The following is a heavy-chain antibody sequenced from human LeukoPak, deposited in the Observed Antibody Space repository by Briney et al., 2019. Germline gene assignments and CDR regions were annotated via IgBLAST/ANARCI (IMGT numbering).Heavy chain of an antibody. V-gene: IGHV3-30*01. Sequence: GGSLRLSCAASGFTFSSYAMHWVRQAPGKGLEWVAVISYDGSNKYYADSVKGRFTISRDNSKNTLYLQMNSLRAGDTAVYYCARAEWELMYYFDYWGQGTLVTVSS. J-gene: IGHJ4*02. D-gene: IGHD1-26*01. CDR2: ISYDGSNK. CDR1: GFTFSSYA. CDR3: ARAEWELMYYFDY.